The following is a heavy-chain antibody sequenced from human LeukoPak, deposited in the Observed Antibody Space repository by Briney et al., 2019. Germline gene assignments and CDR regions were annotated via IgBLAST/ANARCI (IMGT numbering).Heavy chain of an antibody. CDR2: INHSGST. J-gene: IGHJ1*01. D-gene: IGHD3-10*01. V-gene: IGHV4-34*01. Sequence: SETLSLTCAVYGGSFSGYYWSWIRQPPGKGLEWIGEINHSGSTNYNPSPKSRVTISVDTSKNQFSLKLSSVTAADTAVYYCARGRVLLWFGTAEYFQHWGQGTLVTVSS. CDR3: ARGRVLLWFGTAEYFQH. CDR1: GGSFSGYY.